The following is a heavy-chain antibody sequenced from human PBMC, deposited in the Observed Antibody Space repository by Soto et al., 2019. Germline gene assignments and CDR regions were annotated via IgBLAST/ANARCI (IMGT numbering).Heavy chain of an antibody. V-gene: IGHV1-69*06. CDR1: GGTFSSYA. D-gene: IGHD2-21*02. J-gene: IGHJ4*02. CDR2: IIPIFGTA. Sequence: SVKVSCKASGGTFSSYAISWVRQAPGQGLEWMGGIIPIFGTANYAQKFQGRVTITADKSTSTAYMELSSLRSEDTAVYYCASTLAYCGGDCYSVFPYWGQGTLVTVSS. CDR3: ASTLAYCGGDCYSVFPY.